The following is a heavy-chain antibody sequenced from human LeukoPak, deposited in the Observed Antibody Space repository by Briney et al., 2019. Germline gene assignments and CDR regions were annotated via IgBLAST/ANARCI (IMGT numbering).Heavy chain of an antibody. D-gene: IGHD3-10*01. CDR2: IHRGGNT. CDR3: ARDPGYGLGVDYGDY. J-gene: IGHJ4*02. V-gene: IGHV3-66*01. CDR1: GFTVSGNY. Sequence: GGSLRLSCAASGFTVSGNYMSWVRQAPGKGLEWLSVIHRGGNTYYTDSVKGRFTISRDSSKNTVFLQMDSLRAEDTAVYYCARDPGYGLGVDYGDYWGQGTLVTVSS.